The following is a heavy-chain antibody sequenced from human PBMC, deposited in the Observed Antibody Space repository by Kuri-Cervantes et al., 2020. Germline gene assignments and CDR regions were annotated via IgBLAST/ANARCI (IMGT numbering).Heavy chain of an antibody. CDR1: GGSISSGDYY. V-gene: IGHV4-61*08. J-gene: IGHJ3*02. CDR2: IYYSGST. D-gene: IGHD3-22*01. CDR3: ARTAMIVVNAFDI. Sequence: ESLKISCTVSGGSISSGDYYWSWIRQPPGKGLEWIGYIYYSGSTNYNPSLKSRVTISVDTSKNQFSLKLSSVTAADTAVYYCARTAMIVVNAFDIWGQGTMVTVSS.